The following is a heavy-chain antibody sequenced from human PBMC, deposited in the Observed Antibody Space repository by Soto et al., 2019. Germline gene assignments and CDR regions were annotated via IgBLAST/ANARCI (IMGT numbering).Heavy chain of an antibody. Sequence: SKSLSLTCAITGDGVSSNSAGWNWVRQSPSIGLEWLGSAYYRSKWYYYYAVSVRGRITINPDTSKNQYSLQLNSVTPEDTSVYFSARGEQYSRRIFHXWCQGTLVDVSX. V-gene: IGHV6-1*01. CDR3: ARGEQYSRRIFHX. J-gene: IGHJ4*01. CDR2: AYYRSKWYY. D-gene: IGHD1-26*01. CDR1: GDGVSSNSAG.